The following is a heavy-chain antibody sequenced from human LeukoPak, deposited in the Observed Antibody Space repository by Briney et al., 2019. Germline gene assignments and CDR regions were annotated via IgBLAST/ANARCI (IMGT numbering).Heavy chain of an antibody. CDR1: GFTFSNYG. CDR3: AREDGGYNFGFDY. CDR2: VSFDGTNK. J-gene: IGHJ4*02. V-gene: IGHV3-30*03. D-gene: IGHD5-24*01. Sequence: HPGGSLRLSCAASGFTFSNYGMHWVRQAPGKGLEWVAGVSFDGTNKFYADSVKGRVTISRDNAKNSLYLQMNSLRAEDTAVYYCAREDGGYNFGFDYWGQGTLVTVSS.